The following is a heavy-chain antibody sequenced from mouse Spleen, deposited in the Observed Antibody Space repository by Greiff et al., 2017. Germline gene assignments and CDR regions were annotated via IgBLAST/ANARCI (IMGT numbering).Heavy chain of an antibody. CDR2: ISSGGGST. V-gene: IGHV5-12-1*01. CDR3: ARTVYYFDY. CDR1: GFAFSSYD. J-gene: IGHJ2*01. Sequence: EVKVEESGGGLVKPGGSLKLSCAASGFAFSSYDMSWVRQTPEKRLEWVAYISSGGGSTYYPDTVKGRFTISRDNAKNTLYLQMSSLKSEDTAMYYCARTVYYFDYWGQGTTLTVSS.